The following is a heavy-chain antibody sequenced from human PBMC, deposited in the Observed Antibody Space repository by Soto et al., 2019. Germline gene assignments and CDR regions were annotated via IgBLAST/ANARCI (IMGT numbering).Heavy chain of an antibody. D-gene: IGHD2-2*01. V-gene: IGHV1-3*05. CDR3: AREPTRYCISTSCSSAFKYFQH. Sequence: QVQLVQSGAEEKKPGASVKVSCKASGYTFTSYAMHWVRQAPGQRLEWMGWINAGNGNTKYSQKFQGRVTITRDTSASTAYMELSSLRSEDTAVYYCAREPTRYCISTSCSSAFKYFQHWGQGTLVTVSS. J-gene: IGHJ1*01. CDR1: GYTFTSYA. CDR2: INAGNGNT.